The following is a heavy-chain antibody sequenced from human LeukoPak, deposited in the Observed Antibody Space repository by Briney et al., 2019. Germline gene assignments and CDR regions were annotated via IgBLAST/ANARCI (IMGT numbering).Heavy chain of an antibody. CDR3: AKDRSIGTYCTFDH. Sequence: GGSLRLSCAASGFIFSSYTIHWVRQAPGKGLEWVSSISASGVMTYYADSVKGRFTVSRDNSKNSLYLQMSSLTAADTAVYYCAKDRSIGTYCTFDHWGQGTLVTVSS. J-gene: IGHJ4*02. D-gene: IGHD1-26*01. CDR2: ISASGVMT. V-gene: IGHV3-23*01. CDR1: GFIFSSYT.